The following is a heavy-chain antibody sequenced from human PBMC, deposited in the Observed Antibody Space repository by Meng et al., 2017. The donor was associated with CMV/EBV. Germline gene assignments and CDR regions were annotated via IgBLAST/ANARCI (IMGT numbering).Heavy chain of an antibody. CDR3: TTLLRGF. D-gene: IGHD2-15*01. V-gene: IGHV3-15*01. CDR2: IKSKIDGGKI. Sequence: RLSCAASGFTFTNAAMTWVRQASGKGLEWIGRIKSKIDGGKIDYAAPVRDRFAISRDDSKATVYLQIDTLEIEDTGMYYCTTLLRGFWGQGTLVTVSS. CDR1: GFTFTNAA. J-gene: IGHJ4*02.